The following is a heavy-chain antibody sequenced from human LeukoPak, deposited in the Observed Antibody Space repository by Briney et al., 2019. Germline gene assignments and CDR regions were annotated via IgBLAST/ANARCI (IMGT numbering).Heavy chain of an antibody. CDR1: GFTFSSYS. V-gene: IGHV3-48*01. CDR2: ISSSSSTI. Sequence: GGSLRLSCAASGFTFSSYSMNWVRQAPGKGLEWVSYISSSSSTIYYADSVKGRFTISRDNAKNSLYLQMNSLRAEDTAVYYCARDRYSSTWYLSWFDPWGQGTLVTVSS. CDR3: ARDRYSSTWYLSWFDP. J-gene: IGHJ5*02. D-gene: IGHD6-13*01.